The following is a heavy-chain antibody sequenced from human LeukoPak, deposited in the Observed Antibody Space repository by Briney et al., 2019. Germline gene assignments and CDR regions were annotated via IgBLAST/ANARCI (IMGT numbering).Heavy chain of an antibody. Sequence: AGSLRISCTASGLIFRNFVMIWVRQAPGKGLEGVASIGGSDGTTDHAGSVKDRFTIPRDNSRNTLYLQMNFLRVEDMAIYYCAVGAWRTIFVNRGQG. J-gene: IGHJ4*02. V-gene: IGHV3-23*01. CDR2: IGGSDGTT. CDR1: GLIFRNFV. CDR3: AVGAWRTIFVN. D-gene: IGHD4/OR15-4a*01.